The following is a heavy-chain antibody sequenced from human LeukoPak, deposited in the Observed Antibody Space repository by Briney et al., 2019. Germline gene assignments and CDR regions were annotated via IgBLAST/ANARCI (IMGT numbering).Heavy chain of an antibody. CDR3: AKEIPFHSSGWSGEGMDV. CDR2: MNPNSGNT. Sequence: ASVKVSCKASGYTFANYDINWVRQATGQGLEWMGWMNPNSGNTGYPQKFQGRVTMTWNPSISTAYMELNSLRAEDTAVYYCAKEIPFHSSGWSGEGMDVWGQGTTVTVS. CDR1: GYTFANYD. D-gene: IGHD6-19*01. V-gene: IGHV1-8*01. J-gene: IGHJ6*02.